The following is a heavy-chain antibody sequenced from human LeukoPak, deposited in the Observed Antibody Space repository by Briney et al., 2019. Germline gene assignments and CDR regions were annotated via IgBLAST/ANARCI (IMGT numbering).Heavy chain of an antibody. CDR1: GFTLSPYW. V-gene: IGHV3-7*03. CDR2: INQDESQK. D-gene: IGHD5-18*01. J-gene: IGHJ4*02. CDR3: ARDPHTALDY. Sequence: GGSLRLSCAASGFTLSPYWMTWVRQAPGKGLEWVANINQDESQKYYVDSVKGRFTVSRDNAKNPLYLQMNSLRAEDTAVYYCARDPHTALDYWGQGTLVTVSS.